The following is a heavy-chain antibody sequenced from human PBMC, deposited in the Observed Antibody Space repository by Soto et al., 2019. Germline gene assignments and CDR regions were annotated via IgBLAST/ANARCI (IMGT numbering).Heavy chain of an antibody. D-gene: IGHD1-26*01. CDR3: ARERQWEPRPY. CDR1: GYTFINYG. V-gene: IGHV1-18*04. Sequence: QVQLVQSGAEVKKPGASVRISCTASGYTFINYGITWVRQAPGQGLEWMGWVSAYNRNTNYAQKFQDRVTMTTDTSTRTAYMELRSLRSDDTAGYFCARERQWEPRPYWGQGTLVTVSS. CDR2: VSAYNRNT. J-gene: IGHJ4*02.